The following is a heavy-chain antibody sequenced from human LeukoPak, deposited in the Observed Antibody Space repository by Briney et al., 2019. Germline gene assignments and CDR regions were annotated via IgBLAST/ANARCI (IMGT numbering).Heavy chain of an antibody. CDR3: ARDPGSSGIGAFDI. V-gene: IGHV3-74*01. CDR2: IKTDGSST. D-gene: IGHD3-10*01. J-gene: IGHJ3*02. Sequence: TGGSLRLSCAASGFTFSSYWMHWVRQAPGKGLVWVSRIKTDGSSTSYADSVKGRFTISRDNAKNTLYLQMNSLRAEDTAVYYCARDPGSSGIGAFDIWGQGTMVTVSS. CDR1: GFTFSSYW.